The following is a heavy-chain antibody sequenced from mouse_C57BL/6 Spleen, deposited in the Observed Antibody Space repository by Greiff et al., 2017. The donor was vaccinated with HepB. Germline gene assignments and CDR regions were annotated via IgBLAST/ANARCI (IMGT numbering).Heavy chain of an antibody. J-gene: IGHJ2*01. CDR1: GYAFSSYW. D-gene: IGHD2-4*01. V-gene: IGHV1-80*01. CDR3: ARAGELGYDYDLGVYFDY. CDR2: IYPGDGDT. Sequence: QVQLQQSGAELVKPGASVKISCKASGYAFSSYWMNWVKQRPGKGLEWIGQIYPGDGDTNYNGKFKGKATLTADKSSSTAYMQLSSLTSEDSAVYFCARAGELGYDYDLGVYFDYWGQGTTLTVSS.